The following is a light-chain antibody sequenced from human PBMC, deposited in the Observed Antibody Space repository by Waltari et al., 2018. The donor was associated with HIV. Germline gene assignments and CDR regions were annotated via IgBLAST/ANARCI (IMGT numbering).Light chain of an antibody. CDR3: AAWDDSLNGWV. CDR1: SSNIGSNT. Sequence: QSVLTQPPSASGTPGQRVTISCSGSSSNIGSNTVNWYQQLPGTAPKLLIYSNNPRPSGVPDRFSGSKSGTSVSLAISGLQSEDDTDYYCAAWDDSLNGWVFGGGTKLTVL. V-gene: IGLV1-44*01. CDR2: SNN. J-gene: IGLJ3*02.